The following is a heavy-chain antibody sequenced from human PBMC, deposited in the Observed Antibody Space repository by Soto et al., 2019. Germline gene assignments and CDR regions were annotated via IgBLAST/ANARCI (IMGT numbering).Heavy chain of an antibody. Sequence: SGGSLRLSCAASGFTFSNAWMNWVRQAPGKGLEWVGRIKSKTEGGTTDYAAPVKGRITISREDSKNTLYLQMNSLKTGVTAVYYCATLILEVVEKVPGYYYYYYGMDVWGQGTTVTVSS. V-gene: IGHV3-15*07. CDR1: GFTFSNAW. D-gene: IGHD2-15*01. CDR3: ATLILEVVEKVPGYYYYYYGMDV. CDR2: IKSKTEGGTT. J-gene: IGHJ6*02.